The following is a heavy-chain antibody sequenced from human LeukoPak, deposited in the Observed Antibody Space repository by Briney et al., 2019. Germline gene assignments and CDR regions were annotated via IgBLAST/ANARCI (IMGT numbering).Heavy chain of an antibody. CDR1: GFTFRSYW. J-gene: IGHJ4*02. CDR2: IKPDGSEK. V-gene: IGHV3-7*01. D-gene: IGHD3-10*01. Sequence: PGGSLRLSCAASGFTFRSYWMSWARQAPGKGLECVANIKPDGSEKYYVDSVKGRYTISRDNAKNSLYLQMNGLRADDTAVYYCAAGSYFDHWGQGTLVAVSS. CDR3: AAGSYFDH.